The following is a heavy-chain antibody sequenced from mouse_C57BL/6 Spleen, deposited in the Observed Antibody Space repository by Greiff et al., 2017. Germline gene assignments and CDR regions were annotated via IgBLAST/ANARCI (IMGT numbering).Heavy chain of an antibody. CDR1: GFNIKDYY. Sequence: VQLQQSGAELVRPGASVKLSCTASGFNIKDYYMHWVKQRPEQGLEWIGRIDPEDGDTEYAPKFQGKATMTADTSSNTAYLQLSSLTSEDTAVYYCTTGDGYYNAMDYWGQGTSVTVAS. V-gene: IGHV14-1*01. D-gene: IGHD2-3*01. CDR2: IDPEDGDT. CDR3: TTGDGYYNAMDY. J-gene: IGHJ4*01.